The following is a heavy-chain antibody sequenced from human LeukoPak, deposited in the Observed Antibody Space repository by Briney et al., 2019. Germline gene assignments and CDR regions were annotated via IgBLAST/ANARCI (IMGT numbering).Heavy chain of an antibody. CDR2: ISGSSGII. J-gene: IGHJ4*02. CDR1: GFTFSSYS. CDR3: ARDKPPFDY. V-gene: IGHV3-48*01. Sequence: GGSLRLSCAASGFTFSSYSMSWVRQAPGKGLEWVSYISGSSGIIDYADSVKGRFTISRDNSKNTLYLQMNSLRAEDTAVYYCARDKPPFDYWGQGTLVTVSS.